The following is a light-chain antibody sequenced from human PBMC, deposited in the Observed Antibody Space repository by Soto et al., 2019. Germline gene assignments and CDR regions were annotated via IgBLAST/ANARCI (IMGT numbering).Light chain of an antibody. CDR2: DVS. V-gene: IGLV2-14*03. Sequence: QSALTQPASVSGSPGQSITISCTGTSSDVGGYDYVSWYQHHPGKAPKLMIYDVSNRPSGVSNRFSGSKSGDTASLTISGLQAEDEADYFCSSYRNSSPLYVFGTGTKVTVL. J-gene: IGLJ1*01. CDR3: SSYRNSSPLYV. CDR1: SSDVGGYDY.